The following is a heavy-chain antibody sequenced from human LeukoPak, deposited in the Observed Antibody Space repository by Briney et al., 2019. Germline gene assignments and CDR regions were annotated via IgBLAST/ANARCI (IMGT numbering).Heavy chain of an antibody. J-gene: IGHJ5*02. V-gene: IGHV4-34*01. CDR1: GGSFSGYY. D-gene: IGHD5-18*01. Sequence: PSETLSLTCAVYGGSFSGYYWSWIRQPPGKGLEWIGEINHSGSTNYNPSLKSRVTISVDTSKNQFSLKLSSVTAADTAVYYCARGRGLMDTAMLTEDNWFDPWGQGTPVTVSS. CDR2: INHSGST. CDR3: ARGRGLMDTAMLTEDNWFDP.